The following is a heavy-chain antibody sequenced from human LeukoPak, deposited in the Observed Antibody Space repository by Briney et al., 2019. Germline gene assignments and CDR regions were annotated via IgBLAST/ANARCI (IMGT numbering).Heavy chain of an antibody. Sequence: GGSLRLSCAASGFTFATYAMSWVRQAPGRGLEWVSTISGSGGSSYYADSVKGRFTISRDNSKNTLYLQMNSLRAEDTAVYYCAKDSRRDGKIDYWGQGTLVTVSS. CDR2: ISGSGGSS. V-gene: IGHV3-23*01. CDR1: GFTFATYA. CDR3: AKDSRRDGKIDY. J-gene: IGHJ4*02. D-gene: IGHD5-24*01.